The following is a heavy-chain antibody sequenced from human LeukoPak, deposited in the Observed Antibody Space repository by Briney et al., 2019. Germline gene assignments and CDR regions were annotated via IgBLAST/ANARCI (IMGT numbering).Heavy chain of an antibody. CDR1: GDSVSSNGAA. D-gene: IGHD7-27*01. J-gene: IGHJ4*02. V-gene: IGHV6-1*01. CDR3: ARLQMNWGYFDY. CDR2: TYYRSKWYN. Sequence: SQTLSLTCAISGDSVSSNGAAWNWIRQSPSRGLEWLGRTYYRSKWYNDYAVSVKSRITINPDTSKNQFSLKLSSVTAADTAVYYCARLQMNWGYFDYWGQGTLVTVSS.